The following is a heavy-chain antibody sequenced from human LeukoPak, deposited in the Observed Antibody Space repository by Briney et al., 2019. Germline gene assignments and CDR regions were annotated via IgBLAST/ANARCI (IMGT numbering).Heavy chain of an antibody. Sequence: PGGSLRLSCAASGFTFSSYYMTWVRQAPGKGLERVSTSTGGTTYYADSVRGRFTISTDNSKNTLYLQMNSLRAEDTAVYYCARYCTGSCYSGVDHWGQGTLVTVSS. V-gene: IGHV3-23*01. CDR3: ARYCTGSCYSGVDH. J-gene: IGHJ4*02. D-gene: IGHD2-15*01. CDR2: STGGTT. CDR1: GFTFSSYY.